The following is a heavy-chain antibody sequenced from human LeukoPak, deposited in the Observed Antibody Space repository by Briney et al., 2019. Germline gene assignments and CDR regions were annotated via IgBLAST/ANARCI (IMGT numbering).Heavy chain of an antibody. CDR3: ALRSMITFGGVIVKGDY. CDR2: INPNSGGT. CDR1: GYTFTGYY. Sequence: ASVKVSCKASGYTFTGYYMHWVRQAPGQGLEWMGRINPNSGGTNYAQKFQGRVTMTRDTSISTAYMELSRLRSDGTAVYYCALRSMITFGGVIVKGDYWGQGTLVTVSS. V-gene: IGHV1-2*06. D-gene: IGHD3-16*02. J-gene: IGHJ4*02.